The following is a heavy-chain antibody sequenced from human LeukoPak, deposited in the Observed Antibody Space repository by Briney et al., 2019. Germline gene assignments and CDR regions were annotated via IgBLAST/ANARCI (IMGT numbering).Heavy chain of an antibody. CDR1: GFTFSSYE. J-gene: IGHJ4*02. Sequence: GGSLRLSCAASGFTFSSYEMNWVRQAPGKGLEWVSKISSSGNTICYADSVKGRFTISRDNAKNSLYLQMNSLRAEDTAVYFCARYYYGSGSSSYFDYWGQGTLVTVSS. D-gene: IGHD3-10*01. CDR2: ISSSGNTI. CDR3: ARYYYGSGSSSYFDY. V-gene: IGHV3-48*03.